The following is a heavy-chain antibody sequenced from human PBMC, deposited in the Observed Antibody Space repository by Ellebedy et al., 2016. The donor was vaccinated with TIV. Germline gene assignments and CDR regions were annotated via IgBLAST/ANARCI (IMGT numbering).Heavy chain of an antibody. CDR1: GGSISSITDY. D-gene: IGHD6-6*01. V-gene: IGHV4-39*01. CDR3: ARLAYSSSSRDQYYGMDV. J-gene: IGHJ6*02. Sequence: SETLSLTXTVSGGSISSITDYWGWLRQPPGKGLEWIGSIYYSGNAYYTPSLKSRVTMSVHTSKTQFSLRLSSVTAADTAVYYCARLAYSSSSRDQYYGMDVWGQGTTVTVSS. CDR2: IYYSGNA.